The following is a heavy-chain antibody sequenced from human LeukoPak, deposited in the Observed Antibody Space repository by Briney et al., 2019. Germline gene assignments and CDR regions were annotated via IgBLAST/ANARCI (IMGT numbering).Heavy chain of an antibody. CDR1: GFTFSTYS. V-gene: IGHV3-21*01. Sequence: GGSLRLFCAASGFTFSTYSMNWVRQAPGKGLEWVSSISSSSIYIYYADSVKGRFTISRDNAKNSLYLQMNSLGAEDTAVYYCARGGSWIRFDYWGQGTLVTVSS. D-gene: IGHD1-26*01. CDR2: ISSSSIYI. J-gene: IGHJ4*02. CDR3: ARGGSWIRFDY.